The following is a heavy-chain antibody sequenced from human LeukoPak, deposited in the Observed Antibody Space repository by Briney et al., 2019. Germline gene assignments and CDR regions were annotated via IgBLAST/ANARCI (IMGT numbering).Heavy chain of an antibody. CDR1: GGTFSSYA. J-gene: IGHJ6*03. Sequence: ASVKVSCKASGGTFSSYAISWVRQAPGQGFEWMGGIIPIFGTANYAQKFQGRVTITADESTSTAYMELSSLRSEDTAVYYCAREGTLATINYYYYYMDVWGKGTTVTISS. CDR3: AREGTLATINYYYYYMDV. D-gene: IGHD5-24*01. V-gene: IGHV1-69*13. CDR2: IIPIFGTA.